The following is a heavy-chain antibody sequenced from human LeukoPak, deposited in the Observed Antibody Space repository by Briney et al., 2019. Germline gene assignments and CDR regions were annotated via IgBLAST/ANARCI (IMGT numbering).Heavy chain of an antibody. V-gene: IGHV1-69*13. CDR1: GGTFSSYA. J-gene: IGHJ4*02. Sequence: ASVKVSCKASGGTFSSYAISWVRQAPGQGLEWMGGIIPIFGTANYAQKFQGRVTITADESTSTAYMELSSLRSEDTAVYYCAAARLDSSGYYPLFDYWGQGTLVAVSS. CDR3: AAARLDSSGYYPLFDY. CDR2: IIPIFGTA. D-gene: IGHD3-22*01.